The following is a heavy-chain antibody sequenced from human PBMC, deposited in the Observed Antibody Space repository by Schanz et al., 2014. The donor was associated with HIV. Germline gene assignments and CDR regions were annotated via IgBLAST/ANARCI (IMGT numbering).Heavy chain of an antibody. CDR2: IGYDGSNI. V-gene: IGHV3-30*18. CDR3: AKCPTMVRGTGMDV. Sequence: VQLVESGGGVVQPGRSRRLACAASGFTFSSYDMHWIRQAPGRGLEWVAIIGYDGSNIYYAASVKGRFTVSRDNSRNTNTLYLQMNSLRAEDTAVYYCAKCPTMVRGTGMDVWGQGTTVTVSS. D-gene: IGHD3-10*01. CDR1: GFTFSSYD. J-gene: IGHJ6*02.